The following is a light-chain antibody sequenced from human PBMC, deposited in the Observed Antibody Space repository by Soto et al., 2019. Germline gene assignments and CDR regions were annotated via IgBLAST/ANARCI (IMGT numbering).Light chain of an antibody. CDR2: AVS. CDR1: QSIGTY. V-gene: IGKV1-39*01. J-gene: IGKJ5*01. CDR3: PQAKTLLHP. Sequence: IQVTHSPSSLSASVGDRVTITCRASQSIGTYLDWYQYKPGKAPKVVIYAVSSLQAGVPSRFSGSGSGTEFTLTISSLQPEDFAPYCCPQAKTLLHPFGEVARPEIK.